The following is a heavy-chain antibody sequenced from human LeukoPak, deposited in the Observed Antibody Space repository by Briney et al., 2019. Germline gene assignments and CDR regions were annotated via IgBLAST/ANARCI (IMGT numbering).Heavy chain of an antibody. J-gene: IGHJ3*02. V-gene: IGHV3-21*01. D-gene: IGHD3/OR15-3a*01. CDR1: GFTFRSYS. Sequence: GGSLRLSCAASGFTFRSYSMKWVRQAPGKGLEWVSSISSSSRYIYYADPVKGRFTISRDNAKNSLYLQMNSLRAEDTAVYYCARAGVNYDFPDDAFDIWGQGTMVTVSS. CDR2: ISSSSRYI. CDR3: ARAGVNYDFPDDAFDI.